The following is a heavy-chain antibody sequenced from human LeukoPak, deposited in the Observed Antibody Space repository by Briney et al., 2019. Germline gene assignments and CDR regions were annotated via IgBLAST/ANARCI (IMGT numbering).Heavy chain of an antibody. Sequence: PGGSLRLSCAASGFTFSSYGMHWVRQAPGKGLEWVAVISYDGSNKYYADSVKGRFTISRDNSKNTLYLQMNSLRAEDTAVYYCARDSAYSQLAFDYWGQGTLVTVSS. J-gene: IGHJ4*02. CDR1: GFTFSSYG. CDR2: ISYDGSNK. V-gene: IGHV3-30*03. CDR3: ARDSAYSQLAFDY. D-gene: IGHD6-13*01.